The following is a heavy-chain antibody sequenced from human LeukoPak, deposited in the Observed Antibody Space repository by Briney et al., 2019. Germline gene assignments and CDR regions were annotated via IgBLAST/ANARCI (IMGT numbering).Heavy chain of an antibody. CDR3: ASEGAIFGVVTPFDY. J-gene: IGHJ4*02. CDR1: GYTFTGYY. V-gene: IGHV1-2*06. CDR2: ISPNSGGT. D-gene: IGHD3-3*01. Sequence: ASVKVSCKASGYTFTGYYMHWVRQAPGQGLEWMGRISPNSGGTNYAQKFQGRVTMTRDTSISTAYMELSRLRSDDTAVYYCASEGAIFGVVTPFDYWGQGTLVTVSS.